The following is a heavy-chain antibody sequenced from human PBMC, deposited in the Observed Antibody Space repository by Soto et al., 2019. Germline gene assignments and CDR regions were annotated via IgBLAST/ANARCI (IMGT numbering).Heavy chain of an antibody. D-gene: IGHD7-27*01. CDR2: IYKIATT. CDR3: ARGRYCLTGRCFPNWFDS. CDR1: GDSISNLDYF. J-gene: IGHJ5*01. Sequence: SETLSLTCSVSGDSISNLDYFWAWIRQPLGQALEYIGYIYKIATTYYNPSFESRVAISVDTSKSQFSLNVTSVTAADTAVYFCARGRYCLTGRCFPNWFDSWGQGALVTVSS. V-gene: IGHV4-30-4*01.